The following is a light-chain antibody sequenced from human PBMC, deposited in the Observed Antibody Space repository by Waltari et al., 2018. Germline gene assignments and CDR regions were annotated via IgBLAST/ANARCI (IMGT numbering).Light chain of an antibody. J-gene: IGLJ3*02. CDR2: NNE. CDR1: SSNIGSDT. Sequence: QSVLTQPPSASGAPGQRVTISCSGRSSNIGSDTVKWYQQLPGTAPKLLIYNNEQRPSGVPDRFSGSKSGTSASLAISGLQSEDEADYYCVTWDESLNGPVFGGGTKLTVL. V-gene: IGLV1-44*01. CDR3: VTWDESLNGPV.